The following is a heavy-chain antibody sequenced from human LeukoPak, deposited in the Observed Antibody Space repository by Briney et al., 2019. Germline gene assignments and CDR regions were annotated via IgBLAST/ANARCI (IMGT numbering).Heavy chain of an antibody. V-gene: IGHV3-23*01. D-gene: IGHD5-18*01. CDR2: ISGSGGST. Sequence: PGGSLRLSCAASGFTFSSYAMSWVRQAPGKGLEWVSAISGSGGSTYYAGSVKGRFTISRDNSKNTLYLQMNSLRAEDTAVYYCAKRIGSGIQSWWGGPIFDYWGQGTLVTVSS. CDR3: AKRIGSGIQSWWGGPIFDY. J-gene: IGHJ4*02. CDR1: GFTFSSYA.